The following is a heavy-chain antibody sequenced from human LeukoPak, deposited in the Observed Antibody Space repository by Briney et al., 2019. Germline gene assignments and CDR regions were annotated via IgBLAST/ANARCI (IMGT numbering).Heavy chain of an antibody. CDR1: GDNFSTYV. Sequence: SVKVSCKASGDNFSTYVLTWVRQAPGQGLEWMGRIIPTLNVANFAQKFKGRVSITADKPTNTAHLELNSLRAEDTAVYYCTREGVYSPDPTSYHRLPFDIWGKGTLVIVSS. CDR2: IIPTLNVA. V-gene: IGHV1-69*04. J-gene: IGHJ3*02. CDR3: TREGVYSPDPTSYHRLPFDI. D-gene: IGHD3-16*02.